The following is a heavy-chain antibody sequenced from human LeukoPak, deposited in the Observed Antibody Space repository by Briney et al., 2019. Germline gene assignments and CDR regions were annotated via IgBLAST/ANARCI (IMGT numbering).Heavy chain of an antibody. CDR1: GFTFGNYA. D-gene: IGHD3-22*01. J-gene: IGHJ4*02. CDR2: IRSKAYGGTT. Sequence: GRSLRLSCTGSGFTFGNYAMSWVRQAPGKGLEWVGFIRSKAYGGTTEYAASVKGRFTISRDDSNSIAYLQMTSLKTEDTAVYYCTRSTPYYYDSSGYYQNFVYWGQGTLVTVSS. CDR3: TRSTPYYYDSSGYYQNFVY. V-gene: IGHV3-49*04.